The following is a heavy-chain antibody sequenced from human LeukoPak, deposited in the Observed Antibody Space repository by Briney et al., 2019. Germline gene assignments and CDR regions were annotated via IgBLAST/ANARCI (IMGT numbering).Heavy chain of an antibody. D-gene: IGHD3-22*01. CDR2: IGGRGDTT. CDR1: GFTFTNFA. CDR3: GKGINYYDNHGYFKD. J-gene: IGHJ4*02. V-gene: IGHV3-23*01. Sequence: PGGSLRLSCSASGFTFTNFAMSWVRQAPGKGLEWVSTIGGRGDTTFYADSVKGRFTISRDNSKTTLYLQMNSLRAEDTAVYYCGKGINYYDNHGYFKDWGQGTPVTVSS.